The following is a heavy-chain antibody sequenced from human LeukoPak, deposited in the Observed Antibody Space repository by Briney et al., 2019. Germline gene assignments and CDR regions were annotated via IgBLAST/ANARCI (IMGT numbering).Heavy chain of an antibody. Sequence: SETLSLTCAVYGGSFSGYYWSWIRQPPGKGLEWIGEINHSGSTNYNPSLKSRVTISVDTSKNQFSLKLGSVTAADTAVYYCAILAVPDFDYWGQGTLVTVSS. CDR2: INHSGST. CDR1: GGSFSGYY. V-gene: IGHV4-34*01. CDR3: AILAVPDFDY. D-gene: IGHD3-3*02. J-gene: IGHJ4*02.